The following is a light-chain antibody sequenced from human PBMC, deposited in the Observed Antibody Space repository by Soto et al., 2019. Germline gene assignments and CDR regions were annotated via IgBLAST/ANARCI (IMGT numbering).Light chain of an antibody. V-gene: IGLV1-47*01. J-gene: IGLJ2*01. CDR3: AAWDDSLSGVV. CDR2: RNN. Sequence: QSVLTQPPSASGTPGQRVTISCSGSSSNIGSNYVYWYQQLPGTAPKLLIYRNNQRPSGVPDRFSGSKSGTSASLALSGLRSEDEDDYYCAAWDDSLSGVVFGGGTKVTVL. CDR1: SSNIGSNY.